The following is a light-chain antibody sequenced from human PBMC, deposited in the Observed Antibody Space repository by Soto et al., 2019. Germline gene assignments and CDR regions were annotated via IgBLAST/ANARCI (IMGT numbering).Light chain of an antibody. CDR1: QDISIY. V-gene: IGKV1-33*01. J-gene: IGKJ3*01. CDR2: DAS. Sequence: DIQMTQSPSSLSASVGDRVTITCQASQDISIYLNWFQQKPGKAPKLLIYDASNLETGVPTRFSGSGSGTHFTFTITILQPEDIATYFCQQYDSLPPAFGPGTIVDIK. CDR3: QQYDSLPPA.